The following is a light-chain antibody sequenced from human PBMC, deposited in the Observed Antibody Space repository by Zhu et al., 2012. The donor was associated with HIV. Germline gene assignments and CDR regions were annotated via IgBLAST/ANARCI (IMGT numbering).Light chain of an antibody. CDR2: EAS. CDR3: QQYDTYSS. CDR1: QSVYKW. V-gene: IGKV1-5*03. Sequence: DIQMTQSPSTLSASVGDRVTITCRASQSVYKWLAWYQQKPEKAPKLLIYEASSLETGVPSRFSGSGSGTEFTLTISSLQPDDFATYYCQQYDTYSSFGPGTKVDIK. J-gene: IGKJ3*01.